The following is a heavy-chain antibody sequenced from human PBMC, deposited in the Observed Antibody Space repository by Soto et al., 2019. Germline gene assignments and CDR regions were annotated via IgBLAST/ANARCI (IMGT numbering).Heavy chain of an antibody. CDR3: ARDTAIPRVVVAGRWFDP. CDR2: ISAYNGNT. J-gene: IGHJ5*02. Sequence: QVQLVQSGAEVKKPGASVKVSCKASGYTFTSYGISWVRQAPGQGLEWMGWISAYNGNTNYAQKLQGRVTMTTDTSTSTAYMELRSLRSDDTAVYYCARDTAIPRVVVAGRWFDPWGQGTLVTVSS. V-gene: IGHV1-18*01. D-gene: IGHD2-15*01. CDR1: GYTFTSYG.